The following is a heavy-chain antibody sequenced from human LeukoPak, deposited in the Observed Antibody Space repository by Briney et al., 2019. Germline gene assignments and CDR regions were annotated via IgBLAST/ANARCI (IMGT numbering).Heavy chain of an antibody. Sequence: PSETLSLTCTVSGGSISISSYFWGWIRQPPGKGLEWIGTIYYSGSTYYNPSLKSRVTISVDTSKTQFSLKLSSVSATDTAVYYCARHWLRGATKPGYMDVWGKGTTVTVSS. CDR1: GGSISISSYF. D-gene: IGHD1-26*01. CDR3: ARHWLRGATKPGYMDV. CDR2: IYYSGST. J-gene: IGHJ6*03. V-gene: IGHV4-39*01.